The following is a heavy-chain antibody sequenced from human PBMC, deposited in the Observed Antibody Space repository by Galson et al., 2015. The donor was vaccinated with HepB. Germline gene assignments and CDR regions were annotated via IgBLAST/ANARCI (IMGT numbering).Heavy chain of an antibody. CDR1: GLNFDTAW. V-gene: IGHV3-15*01. J-gene: IGHJ4*02. Sequence: SLRLSCAVSGLNFDTAWMSWVRQAPGKGLEWVGRIRTKTDGGTADYAAPVTGRFTVSRDDSKNTLYLQMNSLKIEDTALYFCTTDWTFYHGGSGSFTVYSIFDYWGQGTLVTVSS. D-gene: IGHD3-22*01. CDR2: IRTKTDGGTA. CDR3: TTDWTFYHGGSGSFTVYSIFDY.